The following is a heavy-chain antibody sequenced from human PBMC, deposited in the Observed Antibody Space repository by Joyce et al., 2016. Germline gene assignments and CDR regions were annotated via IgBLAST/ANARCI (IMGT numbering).Heavy chain of an antibody. V-gene: IGHV4-34*02. Sequence: QVQLQQWGAGLLKPSETLSLTCTLSGGSFSDYHWTWIRQPPGKGLEWIGESNQSGVANYNASLKSRVTISLDTSKNQFSLKMQSVTAADTAMYYCGRGVDFWSGYVDYWGQGALVTVSS. CDR1: GGSFSDYH. CDR3: GRGVDFWSGYVDY. CDR2: SNQSGVA. J-gene: IGHJ4*02. D-gene: IGHD3-3*01.